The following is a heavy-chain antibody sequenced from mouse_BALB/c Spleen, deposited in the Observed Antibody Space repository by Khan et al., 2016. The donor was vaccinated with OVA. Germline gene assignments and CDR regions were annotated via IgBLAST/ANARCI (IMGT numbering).Heavy chain of an antibody. D-gene: IGHD2-4*01. V-gene: IGHV2-9*02. J-gene: IGHJ3*01. CDR1: GFSLSNYG. CDR2: IWTGGIT. CDR3: ARSYDYDVEGFAY. Sequence: QVQLKESGPGLVAPSQSLSITCTVSGFSLSNYGIHWVRQPPGKGLEWLGVIWTGGITNYNSALMSRLIISKDNSKSQVSLKMNRLQTDDTAIYYCARSYDYDVEGFAYWGQGTLVTVSA.